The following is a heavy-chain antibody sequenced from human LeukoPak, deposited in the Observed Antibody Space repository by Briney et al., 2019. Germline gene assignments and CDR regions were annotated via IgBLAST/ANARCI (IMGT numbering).Heavy chain of an antibody. CDR2: MNPIDGNT. CDR1: GFTLINYD. D-gene: IGHD3-10*01. V-gene: IGHV1-8*01. J-gene: IGHJ5*02. Sequence: GASVKVSCKASGFTLINYDINWVRQAPGQGLEWMGWMNPIDGNTGYARKFQGRVTMTRDTSISTAYMELRSLTSEDTAIYYCVRDGEGVAISVNFWFDPWGQGTLVTVSS. CDR3: VRDGEGVAISVNFWFDP.